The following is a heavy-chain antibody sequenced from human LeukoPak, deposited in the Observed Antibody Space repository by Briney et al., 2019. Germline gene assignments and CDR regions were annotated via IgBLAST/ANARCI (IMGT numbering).Heavy chain of an antibody. D-gene: IGHD2-15*01. V-gene: IGHV1-18*01. CDR2: IRTYDDNA. CDR3: ARNAVVVVPSYYYYYMDV. J-gene: IGHJ6*03. CDR1: GYTFTSYG. Sequence: ASVKVSCKASGYTFTSYGIIWVRQAPGQGLEWMGGIRTYDDNANYAERLQGRVTMTTDTSTSTAYMELRSLRSDDTGVYYCARNAVVVVPSYYYYYMDVWGKGTTVTISS.